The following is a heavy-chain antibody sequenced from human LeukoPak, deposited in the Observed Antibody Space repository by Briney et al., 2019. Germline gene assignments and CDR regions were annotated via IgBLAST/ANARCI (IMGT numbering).Heavy chain of an antibody. Sequence: GESLKISCKGSGYSFTSYWIGWVRQMPGKGLEWMGIIYPGDSDTRYSPSFQGQVTISADKSISTAYLQWSSLKASDTAMYYCARRTIQLWQSGGWFDPWGQGTLVTVSS. D-gene: IGHD5-18*01. J-gene: IGHJ5*02. CDR1: GYSFTSYW. CDR2: IYPGDSDT. CDR3: ARRTIQLWQSGGWFDP. V-gene: IGHV5-51*01.